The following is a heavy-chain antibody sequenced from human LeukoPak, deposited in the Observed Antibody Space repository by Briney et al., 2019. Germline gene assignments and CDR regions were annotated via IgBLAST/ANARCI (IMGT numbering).Heavy chain of an antibody. V-gene: IGHV5-51*01. CDR2: IYPGDSDT. J-gene: IGHJ6*03. D-gene: IGHD4-23*01. CDR1: GYSFTSYW. CDR3: ARHGGNPRRHYYYYYMDV. Sequence: GESLKISCKGSGYSFTSYWIGWVRQMPGKGLEWMGIIYPGDSDTRYSPSFQGQVTISADKSISTAYLQWSSLKASDTAMYYCARHGGNPRRHYYYYYMDVWGKGTTVTISS.